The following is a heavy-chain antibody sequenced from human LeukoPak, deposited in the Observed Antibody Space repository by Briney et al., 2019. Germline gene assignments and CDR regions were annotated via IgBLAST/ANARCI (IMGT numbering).Heavy chain of an antibody. CDR3: AKWQAYCGGDCYSSAIDY. CDR2: IRYDGSNK. D-gene: IGHD2-21*01. J-gene: IGHJ4*02. CDR1: GFTLSSYG. V-gene: IGHV3-30*02. Sequence: GGSLRHSCAASGFTLSSYGMHWVRQAPGKGLERVAFIRYDGSNKYYADSVKGRFTISRDNSKNTLYLQMNSLRAEDTAVYYCAKWQAYCGGDCYSSAIDYWGQGTLVTVSS.